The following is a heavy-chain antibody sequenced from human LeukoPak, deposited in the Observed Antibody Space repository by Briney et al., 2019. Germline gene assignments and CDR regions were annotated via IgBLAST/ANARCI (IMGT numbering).Heavy chain of an antibody. J-gene: IGHJ4*02. CDR3: AREVVVAATTRGDFDY. Sequence: SETLSLTCTVSGGSISSYYWSWIRQPPGKGLEWIGYIYYSGSTNYNPSLKSRVTISLDTSKNQFSLRLSSVTAADTAVYYCAREVVVAATTRGDFDYWGQGTLVTVSS. CDR2: IYYSGST. CDR1: GGSISSYY. D-gene: IGHD2-15*01. V-gene: IGHV4-59*01.